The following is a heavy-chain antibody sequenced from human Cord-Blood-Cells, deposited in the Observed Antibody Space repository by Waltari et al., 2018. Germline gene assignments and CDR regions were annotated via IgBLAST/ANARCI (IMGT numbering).Heavy chain of an antibody. D-gene: IGHD2-8*01. CDR1: GGSFSGYY. V-gene: IGHV4-34*01. CDR3: ARFRKWVYWYFDL. J-gene: IGHJ2*01. CDR2: INHSGST. Sequence: QVQLQQWGAGLLKPSETLSLTCAVYGGSFSGYYWSWIRQPPGKGLEWIGEINHSGSTNDNPSLKSRVTISVDTSKNQFSLKLSSVTAADTAVYYCARFRKWVYWYFDLWGRGTLVTVSS.